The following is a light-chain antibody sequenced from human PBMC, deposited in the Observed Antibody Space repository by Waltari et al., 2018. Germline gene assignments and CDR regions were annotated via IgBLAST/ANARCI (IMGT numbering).Light chain of an antibody. Sequence: EIVMTQSTATLSLSPGERATLSCRASQSVSSSLAWYQQKPGQAPRLLIYGASSRATGIPDRFSGSGSGTDFTLTISSLEPEDVAVYYCLQRSNWPQYSFGQGTKVEIK. CDR2: GAS. CDR1: QSVSSS. CDR3: LQRSNWPQYS. V-gene: IGKV3-15*01. J-gene: IGKJ2*03.